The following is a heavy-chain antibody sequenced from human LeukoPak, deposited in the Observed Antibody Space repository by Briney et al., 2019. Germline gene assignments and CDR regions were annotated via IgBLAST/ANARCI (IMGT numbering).Heavy chain of an antibody. CDR2: IYTRGGT. CDR1: GGSISSYY. CDR3: AGHGPLWTSDY. V-gene: IGHV4-4*07. D-gene: IGHD3/OR15-3a*01. Sequence: SETLSLTCTVSGGSISSYYWSWIRQPAGKGLEWIGRIYTRGGTNYNPSLKSRITVSVDTSKNQFSLKLSSVTAADTAVYYCAGHGPLWTSDYWGQGTLVTASS. J-gene: IGHJ4*02.